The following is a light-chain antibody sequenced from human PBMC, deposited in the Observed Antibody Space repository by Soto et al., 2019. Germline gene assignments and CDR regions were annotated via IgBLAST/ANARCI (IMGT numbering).Light chain of an antibody. CDR2: DVT. CDR3: CSFAGSYSYV. V-gene: IGLV2-11*01. CDR1: SSDVGRYDY. Sequence: QSPLTQPRSVSVSPGQSVTISCTGTSSDVGRYDYVSWYQQYPGEAPKLIIYDVTERPSGVPDRFSGSKSGNTASLTISGLRAEDEAAYSCCSFAGSYSYVFGRGTKVTVL. J-gene: IGLJ1*01.